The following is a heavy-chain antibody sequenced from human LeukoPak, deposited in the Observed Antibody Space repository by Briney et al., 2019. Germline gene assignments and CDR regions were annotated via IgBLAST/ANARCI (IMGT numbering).Heavy chain of an antibody. J-gene: IGHJ4*02. CDR1: GFTFSNAW. V-gene: IGHV3-15*01. CDR2: IKSKTDGGTT. Sequence: GGSLRLSCAASGFTFSNAWMSWVRQAPGKGLEWVGRIKSKTDGGTTDYAAPVKGRFTISRDDSKNTLYLQMNSLKTEDTAVYYCTTDSGYEYYFDYWGQGTLVTVSS. D-gene: IGHD5-12*01. CDR3: TTDSGYEYYFDY.